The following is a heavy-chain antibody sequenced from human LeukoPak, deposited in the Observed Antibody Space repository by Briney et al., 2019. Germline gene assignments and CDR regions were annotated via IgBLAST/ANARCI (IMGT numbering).Heavy chain of an antibody. D-gene: IGHD3-16*01. CDR2: TRNKANSYTT. J-gene: IGHJ4*02. Sequence: GGSLRLPCAASGFTFSDHYMDWVRQAPGKGLEWVGRTRNKANSYTTEYAASVKGRFTISRDDSKNSLYLQMNSLKTEDTAVYYCASGLGYLFDYWGQGTLVTVSS. V-gene: IGHV3-72*01. CDR3: ASGLGYLFDY. CDR1: GFTFSDHY.